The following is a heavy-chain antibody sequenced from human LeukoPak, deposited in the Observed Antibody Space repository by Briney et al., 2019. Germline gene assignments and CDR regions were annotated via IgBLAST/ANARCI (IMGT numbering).Heavy chain of an antibody. D-gene: IGHD6-19*01. CDR2: IKQDGSEQ. J-gene: IGHJ4*02. V-gene: IGHV3-7*05. CDR3: ARESAGGPDY. CDR1: GFTLSSHW. Sequence: PGGSPRLSCAASGFTLSSHWMSWVRQAPGKGLEWVANIKQDGSEQYYVDSVRGRFTISRDNAKNSLYLQMNSLRAEDTAIYYCARESAGGPDYWGQGTLATVSS.